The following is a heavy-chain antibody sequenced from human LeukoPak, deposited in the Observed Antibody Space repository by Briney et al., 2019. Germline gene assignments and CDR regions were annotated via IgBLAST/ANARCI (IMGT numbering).Heavy chain of an antibody. D-gene: IGHD4-17*01. V-gene: IGHV4-38-2*02. CDR3: ARAGYGDSDFDY. CDR2: IYHSGNT. CDR1: GYSISSSYY. Sequence: SETLSLTCTVSGYSISSSYYWGWIRQPPGKGLEWIGSIYHSGNTYYNPSLKSRVTISVDTSKNQFSLKLSSVTAADTAVYCCARAGYGDSDFDYWGQGTLVTVSS. J-gene: IGHJ4*02.